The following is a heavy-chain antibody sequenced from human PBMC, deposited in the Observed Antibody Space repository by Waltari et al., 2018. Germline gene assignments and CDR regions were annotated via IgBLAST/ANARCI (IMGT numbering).Heavy chain of an antibody. CDR3: ARDVTGYYYFDL. Sequence: EVQLVESGGGLIQPGGSLRLSCAASGFTVSSNSMSGVRQAPGKGLEWVSVINSGGDTHYADSVKGRFTISRDNSKNTVYLQMNTLRAEDTALYYCARDVTGYYYFDLWGRGTLVTVSS. V-gene: IGHV3-53*01. CDR1: GFTVSSNS. J-gene: IGHJ2*01. CDR2: INSGGDT.